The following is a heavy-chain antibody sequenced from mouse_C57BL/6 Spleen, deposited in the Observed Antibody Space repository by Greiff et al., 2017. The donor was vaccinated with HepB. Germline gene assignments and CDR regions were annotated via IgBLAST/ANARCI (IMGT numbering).Heavy chain of an antibody. CDR2: IRSKSSNYAT. CDR1: GFTFNTYA. D-gene: IGHD2-4*01. CDR3: VRGGIYYDYEYYYAMDY. J-gene: IGHJ4*01. Sequence: EVQVVESGGGLVQPKGSLKLSCAASGFTFNTYAMHWVRQAPGKGLEWVARIRSKSSNYATYYADSVKDRFTISRDDSQSMLYLQMNNLKTEDTAMYYCVRGGIYYDYEYYYAMDYWGQGTSVTVSS. V-gene: IGHV10-3*01.